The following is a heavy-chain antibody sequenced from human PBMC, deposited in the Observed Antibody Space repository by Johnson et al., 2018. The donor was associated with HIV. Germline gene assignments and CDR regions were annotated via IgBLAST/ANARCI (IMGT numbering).Heavy chain of an antibody. V-gene: IGHV3-30*02. CDR1: GFTFSSYG. D-gene: IGHD1-26*01. Sequence: QVQLVESGGGLVKPGGSLRLSCAASGFTFSSYGMHWVRQAPGKGLEWVAFIRYDGSNKYYADSVKGRFTISRDNSKNTLYLQMHSLRAEDTAVCYGAKWDRWERQVDAFDIWGQGTMVTVSS. CDR3: AKWDRWERQVDAFDI. J-gene: IGHJ3*02. CDR2: IRYDGSNK.